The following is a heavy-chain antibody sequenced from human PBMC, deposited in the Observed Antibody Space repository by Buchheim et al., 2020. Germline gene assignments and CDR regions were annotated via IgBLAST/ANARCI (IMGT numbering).Heavy chain of an antibody. V-gene: IGHV3-23*01. CDR3: VKEGNIYGYDWFDS. CDR2: INNRADST. J-gene: IGHJ5*01. Sequence: EVQLLESGGGLVQPGESLRLSCAASGFTFRSYAMNWVRQAPGKGLEWVSTINNRADSTYYAGPVKGRFIISRDNSRNILSLQMSSLRAEDTAIYYCVKEGNIYGYDWFDSWGHGTL. D-gene: IGHD5-18*01. CDR1: GFTFRSYA.